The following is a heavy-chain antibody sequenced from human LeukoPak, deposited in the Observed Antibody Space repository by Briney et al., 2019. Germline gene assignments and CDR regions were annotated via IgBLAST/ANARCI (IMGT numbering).Heavy chain of an antibody. CDR1: GGSISSYY. D-gene: IGHD3-10*01. V-gene: IGHV4-59*01. CDR3: ARDLDYYGSGSYSD. J-gene: IGHJ4*02. CDR2: IYYSGST. Sequence: PSETLSLTCTVSGGSISSYYWSWIRQPPGKGLEWIGYIYYSGSTNYNPSLKSRVPISVETSKDQFSLKLSSVTAADTAVYYCARDLDYYGSGSYSDWGQGTLVTVSS.